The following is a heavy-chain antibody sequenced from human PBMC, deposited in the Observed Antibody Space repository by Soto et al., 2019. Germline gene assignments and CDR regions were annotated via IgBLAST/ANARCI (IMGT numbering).Heavy chain of an antibody. CDR2: MNPDSGYS. J-gene: IGHJ4*01. D-gene: IGHD4-17*01. Sequence: QVPLVQSGAEVKKPGASVRVSCKSSGYTFTSHDINWARQAPGQGLEWMGWMNPDSGYSDPAPKFQGRVAMTRNTSTYTSFMELSSLTSEERAVYYCGRLMSGDSRLDFWGYGTRVTVSS. CDR3: GRLMSGDSRLDF. V-gene: IGHV1-8*01. CDR1: GYTFTSHD.